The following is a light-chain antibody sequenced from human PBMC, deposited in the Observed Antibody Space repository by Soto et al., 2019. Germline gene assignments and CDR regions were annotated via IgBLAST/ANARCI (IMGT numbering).Light chain of an antibody. J-gene: IGLJ2*01. V-gene: IGLV2-23*02. CDR1: SSDVGSYNL. Sequence: SALTQPASVSGSPGQSITISCTGTSSDVGSYNLVSWYQQHPGKAPKLMIYEVSKRPSGVSNRFSGSKSGITASLTISGLQAEDEADYYCCSYAGSSTYVVFGGGTKLTVL. CDR3: CSYAGSSTYVV. CDR2: EVS.